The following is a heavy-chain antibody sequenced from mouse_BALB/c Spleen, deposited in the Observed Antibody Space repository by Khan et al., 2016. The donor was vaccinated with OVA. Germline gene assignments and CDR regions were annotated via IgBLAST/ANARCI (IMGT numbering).Heavy chain of an antibody. V-gene: IGHV1-26*01. D-gene: IGHD2-12*01. CDR3: EREYEIFAY. CDR2: VNPNNGDT. CDR1: GYSFTVYY. Sequence: VQLKESGPDLVKPGASVKISCKASGYSFTVYYMTWVKQSPGKSPEWIGRVNPNNGDTNYNQNFKGKAILTVDTSSNTAYMELRSLTSEDSAVFYCEREYEIFAYWGQGTLVTVSA. J-gene: IGHJ3*01.